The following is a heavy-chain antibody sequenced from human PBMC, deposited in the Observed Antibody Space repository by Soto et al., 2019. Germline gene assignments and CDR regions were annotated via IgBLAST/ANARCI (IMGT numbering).Heavy chain of an antibody. J-gene: IGHJ4*02. CDR2: IYYSGST. CDR3: ARDEGPYYFDY. Sequence: TLSLTCTVSGGSVSSGSYYWSWIRQPPGKGLEWIGYIYYSGSTNYNPPLKSRVTISVDTSKNQFSLKLSSVTAADTAVYYCARDEGPYYFDYWGQGTLVTVSS. CDR1: GGSVSSGSYY. V-gene: IGHV4-61*01.